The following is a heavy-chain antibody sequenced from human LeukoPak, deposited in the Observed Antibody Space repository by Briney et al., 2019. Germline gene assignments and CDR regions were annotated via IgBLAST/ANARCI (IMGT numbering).Heavy chain of an antibody. D-gene: IGHD3-10*01. CDR2: INQDESER. Sequence: GGSLRLSCATSGFIFSRYWMSWVRQAPGKGLEWVANINQDESERNFVDSVKGRFTISRDNAKNSLDLQMNSLRAEDTAVYYCVRDRGWFHFDLWGQGTLVTVSS. CDR1: GFIFSRYW. J-gene: IGHJ4*02. CDR3: VRDRGWFHFDL. V-gene: IGHV3-7*01.